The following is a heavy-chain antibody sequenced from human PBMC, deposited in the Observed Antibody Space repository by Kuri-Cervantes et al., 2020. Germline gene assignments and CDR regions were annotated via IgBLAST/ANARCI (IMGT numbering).Heavy chain of an antibody. Sequence: LSLTCAASGFTFSNYWMSWVRQAPGKGLEWVAVIWYDGSNKYYADSAKGRFTISRDNSKNTLYLQMNSLRAEDTAVYYCAKDGALRLGELSSGGYFDYWGQGTLVTVSS. J-gene: IGHJ4*02. CDR3: AKDGALRLGELSSGGYFDY. CDR2: IWYDGSNK. CDR1: GFTFSNYW. V-gene: IGHV3-30*18. D-gene: IGHD3-16*02.